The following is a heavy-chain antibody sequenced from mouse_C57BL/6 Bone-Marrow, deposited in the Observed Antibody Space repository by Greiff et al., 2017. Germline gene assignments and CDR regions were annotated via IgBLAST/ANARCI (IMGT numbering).Heavy chain of an antibody. CDR1: GYTFTSYW. D-gene: IGHD1-2*01. J-gene: IGHJ4*01. CDR3: AETITTEIGYYAMDY. CDR2: INPSNGGT. V-gene: IGHV1-53*01. Sequence: QVQLKQPGTELVKPGASVKLSCKASGYTFTSYWMHWVKQRPGQGLEWIGNINPSNGGTNYNEKFKSKATLTVDKSSSTAYMQLSSLTSEDSAVYYCAETITTEIGYYAMDYWGQGTSVTVSS.